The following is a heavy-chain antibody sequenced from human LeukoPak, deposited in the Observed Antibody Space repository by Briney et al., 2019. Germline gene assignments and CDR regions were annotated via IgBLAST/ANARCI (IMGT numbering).Heavy chain of an antibody. D-gene: IGHD3-10*01. V-gene: IGHV4-31*03. J-gene: IGHJ5*02. Sequence: SETLSLTCTVSGGSISSGGYYWSWIRQHPGKGLEWIGYIYYSGSTYCNPSLKSRVTITVDTSKNQFSLALSSVTAADTAMYYCARSPAITMVRGDWFDPWGQGTLVTVSS. CDR2: IYYSGST. CDR1: GGSISSGGYY. CDR3: ARSPAITMVRGDWFDP.